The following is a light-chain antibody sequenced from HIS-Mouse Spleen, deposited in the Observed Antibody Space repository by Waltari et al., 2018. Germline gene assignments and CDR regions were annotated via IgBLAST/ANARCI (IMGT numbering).Light chain of an antibody. J-gene: IGKJ1*01. CDR2: AAS. CDR1: QSISSY. Sequence: DIQMNQSPSSLSASVGAGVTITCRAIQSISSYLNWYQQKPGKAPKLLIYAASSLQSGVPSRFSGSGSGTDFTLTISSLQPEDFATYYCQQSYSTLWTFGQGTKVEIK. CDR3: QQSYSTLWT. V-gene: IGKV1-39*01.